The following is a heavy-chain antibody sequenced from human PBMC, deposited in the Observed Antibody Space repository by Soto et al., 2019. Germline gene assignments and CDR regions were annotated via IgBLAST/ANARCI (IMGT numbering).Heavy chain of an antibody. CDR2: ISSSGSTI. J-gene: IGHJ6*03. D-gene: IGHD3-10*01. CDR3: ASYGSGSYSLYYYYYMDV. V-gene: IGHV3-11*01. Sequence: GGSLRLSCAASGFTFSDYYMSWIRQAPGKGLEWVSYISSSGSTIYYADSVKGRFTIPRDNAKNSLYLQMNSLRAEDTAVYYCASYGSGSYSLYYYYYMDVWGKGTTVTVSS. CDR1: GFTFSDYY.